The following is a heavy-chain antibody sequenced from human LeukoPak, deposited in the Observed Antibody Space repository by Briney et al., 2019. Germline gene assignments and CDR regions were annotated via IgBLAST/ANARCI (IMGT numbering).Heavy chain of an antibody. J-gene: IGHJ4*02. CDR1: GFTFSSYA. V-gene: IGHV3-23*01. D-gene: IGHD3-10*01. Sequence: GGSLRLSCAASGFTFSSYAMNWVRQAPGKGLEWVSAITGSGGRTYYADSVKGRFTISRDNSKNTLYLQMNSLRAEDTAVYYCARDSDYGSGSYYGYWGQGTLVTVSS. CDR3: ARDSDYGSGSYYGY. CDR2: ITGSGGRT.